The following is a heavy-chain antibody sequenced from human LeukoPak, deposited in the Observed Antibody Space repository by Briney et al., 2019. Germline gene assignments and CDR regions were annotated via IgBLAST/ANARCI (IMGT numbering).Heavy chain of an antibody. V-gene: IGHV4-59*11. CDR2: IYYSGST. Sequence: SETLSLTCTVSGGSISSHYWSWIRQPPGKGLEWIGYIYYSGSTNYNPSLKSRVTISVDTSKNQFSLKLSSVTAADTAVYYCARAVFGGFDYWGQGTLVTVSS. J-gene: IGHJ4*02. CDR3: ARAVFGGFDY. D-gene: IGHD3-3*01. CDR1: GGSISSHY.